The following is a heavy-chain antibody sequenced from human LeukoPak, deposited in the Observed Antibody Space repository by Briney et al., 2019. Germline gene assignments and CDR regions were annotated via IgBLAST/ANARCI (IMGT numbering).Heavy chain of an antibody. CDR1: GFTFSRYG. D-gene: IGHD2-8*01. J-gene: IGHJ4*02. CDR3: ARDPGYSTHYFDY. Sequence: GRSLRLSCAASGFTFSRYGMHWVRQAPGKGLEWVAVIWYDGSDKYYADSVKGRSTISRDNSKNTVYLQMNSLRVEDTAVYYCARDPGYSTHYFDYWGQGTLVIVSS. V-gene: IGHV3-33*01. CDR2: IWYDGSDK.